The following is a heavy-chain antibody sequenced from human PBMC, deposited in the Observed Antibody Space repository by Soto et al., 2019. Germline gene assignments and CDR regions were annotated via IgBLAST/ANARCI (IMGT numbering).Heavy chain of an antibody. CDR1: GFTFSDYY. J-gene: IGHJ6*03. CDR3: ARLRANTYYYYYYMDV. V-gene: IGHV3-11*01. CDR2: ISSSGSTI. Sequence: PGGSLRLSCAASGFTFSDYYMSWIRQAPGKGLEWVSYISSSGSTIYYADSVKGRFTISRDNAKNSLYLQMNSLRAEDTAVYYCARLRANTYYYYYYMDVWGKGTTVTVSS.